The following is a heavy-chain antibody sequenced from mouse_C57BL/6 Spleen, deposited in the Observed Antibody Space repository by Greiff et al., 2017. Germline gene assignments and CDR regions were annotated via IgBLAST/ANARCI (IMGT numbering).Heavy chain of an antibody. J-gene: IGHJ2*01. CDR3: ARGGLHSFDD. V-gene: IGHV5-9*01. CDR1: GFTFSSYT. D-gene: IGHD3-3*01. Sequence: EVMLVESGGGLVKPGGSLKLSCAASGFTFSSYTMSWVRQTPEKRLEWVATISGGGGNTYYPDSVKGRFTISRDNAKNTLYLQMSSLRSEDAALYYCARGGLHSFDDWGQGTTVTVSA. CDR2: ISGGGGNT.